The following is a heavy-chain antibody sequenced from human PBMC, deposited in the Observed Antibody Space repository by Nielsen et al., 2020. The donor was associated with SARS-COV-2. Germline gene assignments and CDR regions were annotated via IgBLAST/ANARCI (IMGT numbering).Heavy chain of an antibody. CDR1: GYTFTSYG. D-gene: IGHD3-3*01. CDR2: ISAYNGNT. J-gene: IGHJ6*03. V-gene: IGHV1-18*01. CDR3: ARIPRLRFLEGGSGAYYYYYYMDV. Sequence: ASVKVSCKASGYTFTSYGISWVRQAPGQGLEWMGWISAYNGNTNYAQKLQGRVTMTTDTSTSTAYMELRSLRSDDTAVYYCARIPRLRFLEGGSGAYYYYYYMDVWGKGTTVTVSS.